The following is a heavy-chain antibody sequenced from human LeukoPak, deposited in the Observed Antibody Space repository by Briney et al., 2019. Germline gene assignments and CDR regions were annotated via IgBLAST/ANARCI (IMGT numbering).Heavy chain of an antibody. D-gene: IGHD5-18*01. Sequence: GGSLRLSCAASGFTFYSYGMSWVRQAPGKGLEWVSVVSNSGSTTYYADSVKGRFTISRDNSKNTLYLQMNSLRAGDTALYYCAKESLRGHSYGFDNWGLGTLVTVSS. CDR3: AKESLRGHSYGFDN. CDR1: GFTFYSYG. V-gene: IGHV3-23*01. CDR2: VSNSGSTT. J-gene: IGHJ4*02.